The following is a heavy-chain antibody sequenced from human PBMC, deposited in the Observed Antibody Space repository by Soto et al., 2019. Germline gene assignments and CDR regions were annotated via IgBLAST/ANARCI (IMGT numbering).Heavy chain of an antibody. CDR3: LLVPAANYYYYGMDV. CDR1: GGTFSSYA. CDR2: IIPIFGTA. V-gene: IGHV1-69*12. J-gene: IGHJ6*02. Sequence: QVQLVQSGAEVKKPGSSVKVSCKASGGTFSSYAISWVRQAPGQGLEWMGGIIPIFGTANYAQKFQGGVTISADESRGAAYMELSSLSAEDTAVYYCLLVPAANYYYYGMDVWGQGTTVTVS. D-gene: IGHD2-2*01.